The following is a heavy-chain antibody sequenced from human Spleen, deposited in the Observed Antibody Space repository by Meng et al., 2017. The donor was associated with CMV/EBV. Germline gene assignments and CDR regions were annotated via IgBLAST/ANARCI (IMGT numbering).Heavy chain of an antibody. J-gene: IGHJ6*02. CDR3: ARDSTSSAILYYYGMDV. CDR1: GGTITNYA. Sequence: SVKVSCKASGGTITNYAISWVRQAPGQGLEWMGGIIPIFGTANYAQKFQGRVTITTDESTSTAYMELSSLRSEDTAVYYCARDSTSSAILYYYGMDVWGQGTTVTVSS. CDR2: IIPIFGTA. V-gene: IGHV1-69*05. D-gene: IGHD2-2*01.